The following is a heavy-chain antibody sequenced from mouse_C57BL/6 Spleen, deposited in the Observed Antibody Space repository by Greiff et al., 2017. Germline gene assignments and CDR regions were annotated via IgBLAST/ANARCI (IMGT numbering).Heavy chain of an antibody. CDR1: GYTFTSYW. CDR2: IDPSDSYT. CDR3: ARGGPDWYFDV. Sequence: QVQLQQTGAELVMPGASVKLSCKASGYTFTSYWMHWVKQRPGQGLEWIGEIDPSDSYTNYNQKFKGKSTLTVDKSSSTAYMQLSSLTSEDSAVYYCARGGPDWYFDVWGTGTTVTVSS. V-gene: IGHV1-69*01. J-gene: IGHJ1*03.